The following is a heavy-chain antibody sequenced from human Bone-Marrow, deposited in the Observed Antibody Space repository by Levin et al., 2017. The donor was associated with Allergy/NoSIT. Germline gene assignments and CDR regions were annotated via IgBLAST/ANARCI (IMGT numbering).Heavy chain of an antibody. CDR1: GFTFTNYA. CDR3: ARVLDQVDPFDV. Sequence: GGSLRLSCVASGFTFTNYAMGWVRQPPGKGLQWVSAVSIDDYNTYYADSVRGRFIISRDSSKSTLFLQMNSLRAEDTALYYCARVLDQVDPFDVWGQGTMVTVSS. CDR2: VSIDDYNT. V-gene: IGHV3-23*01. J-gene: IGHJ3*01. D-gene: IGHD1-1*01.